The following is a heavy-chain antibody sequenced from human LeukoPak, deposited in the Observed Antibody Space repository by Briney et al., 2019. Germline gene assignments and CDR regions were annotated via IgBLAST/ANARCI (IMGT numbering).Heavy chain of an antibody. D-gene: IGHD5-24*01. Sequence: PSETLSLTCAVYGGSFSGYYWSWIRQPPGKGLEWIGEINHSGSTNYNPSLKSRVTISVDTSKNQFSLKVTSLTAADTAVYYCATVSRVAAGWHKKRYYYYMDVWGKGTTLTVSS. CDR1: GGSFSGYY. J-gene: IGHJ6*03. CDR2: INHSGST. V-gene: IGHV4-34*01. CDR3: ATVSRVAAGWHKKRYYYYMDV.